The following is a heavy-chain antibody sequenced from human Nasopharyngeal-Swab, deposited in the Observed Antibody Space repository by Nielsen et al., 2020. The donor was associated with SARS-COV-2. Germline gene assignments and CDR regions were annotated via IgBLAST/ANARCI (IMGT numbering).Heavy chain of an antibody. D-gene: IGHD3-10*01. Sequence: GESLKISCAASGFTFSSYSMNWVRQAPGKGLEWVSSISSSSSYIYYADSVKGRFTISRDNAKNSLYLQMNSLRAEDTAVYYCARATPGFGELSGEHYYYYGMDVWGQGTTVTVSS. CDR1: GFTFSSYS. J-gene: IGHJ6*02. CDR3: ARATPGFGELSGEHYYYYGMDV. CDR2: ISSSSSYI. V-gene: IGHV3-21*01.